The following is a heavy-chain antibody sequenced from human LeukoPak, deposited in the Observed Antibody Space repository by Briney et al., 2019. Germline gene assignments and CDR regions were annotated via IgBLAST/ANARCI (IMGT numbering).Heavy chain of an antibody. Sequence: GGSLRLSCAASGFTFSSYGMHWVRQAPGKGLEWVAVISYDGSNKYYADSVKGRFTIPRDNSKNTLYLQMNSLRAEDTAVYYCAGTRSSSWYDWFDPWGQGTLVTVSS. CDR3: AGTRSSSWYDWFDP. CDR1: GFTFSSYG. D-gene: IGHD6-13*01. V-gene: IGHV3-30*03. J-gene: IGHJ5*02. CDR2: ISYDGSNK.